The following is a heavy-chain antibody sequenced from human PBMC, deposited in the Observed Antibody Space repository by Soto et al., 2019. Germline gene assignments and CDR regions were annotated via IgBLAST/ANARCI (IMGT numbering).Heavy chain of an antibody. CDR1: GGSISSDY. V-gene: IGHV4-59*01. CDR2: IFYAGAI. D-gene: IGHD5-12*01. CDR3: AKYTGYESLLYFDS. J-gene: IGHJ4*01. Sequence: SETLSLTCIVSGGSISSDYWGWIRQPPGKGLEWIGYIFYAGAINYNPSLKSRVTISIDASEKQFSLNLTSVTAADTAFYYCAKYTGYESLLYFDSWGRGLQVTVSS.